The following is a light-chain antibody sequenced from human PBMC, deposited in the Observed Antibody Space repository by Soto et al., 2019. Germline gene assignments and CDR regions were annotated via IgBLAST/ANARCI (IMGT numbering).Light chain of an antibody. CDR2: GAS. J-gene: IGKJ1*01. Sequence: EIVMTQSPATLSVSPGEGATLSCRASQAVSSNLAWYQEKPGQAPRLLIYGASTRATGFPARFSGSGSGTEFTLTISSLQSEDFAVYYCHQYGSSGTFGQGTKVDIK. CDR1: QAVSSN. CDR3: HQYGSSGT. V-gene: IGKV3-15*01.